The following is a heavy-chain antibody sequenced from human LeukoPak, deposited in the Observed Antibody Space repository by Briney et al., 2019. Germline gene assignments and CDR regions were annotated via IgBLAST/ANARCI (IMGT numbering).Heavy chain of an antibody. CDR3: ARDRMAAAGPYYFDY. CDR2: IKQDGSEK. V-gene: IGHV3-7*01. D-gene: IGHD6-13*01. J-gene: IGHJ4*02. Sequence: GGSLRLSCAASGFTFSSNWMSWVRQAPGKGLEWVANIKQDGSEKYYVDSVKGRFTISRDNAKNSLYLQMNSPRAEDTAVYYCARDRMAAAGPYYFDYWGQGSLVTVSS. CDR1: GFTFSSNW.